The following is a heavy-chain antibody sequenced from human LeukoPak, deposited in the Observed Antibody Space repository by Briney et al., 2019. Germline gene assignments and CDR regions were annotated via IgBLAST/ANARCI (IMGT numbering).Heavy chain of an antibody. Sequence: PGASLRLSCAASGFTFVSYAMSRVRQAPGKGLEWVSAISGSGGSTYYADSVKGRFTISRDNSKNTLYLQMNSLRAEDTAVYYCAKAPGTMIVVVITTWGQGTLVTVSS. D-gene: IGHD3-22*01. J-gene: IGHJ4*02. CDR1: GFTFVSYA. CDR2: ISGSGGST. CDR3: AKAPGTMIVVVITT. V-gene: IGHV3-23*01.